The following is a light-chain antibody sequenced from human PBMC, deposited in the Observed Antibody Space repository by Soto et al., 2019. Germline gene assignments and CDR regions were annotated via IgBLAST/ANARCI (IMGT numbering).Light chain of an antibody. CDR3: KSYAGSYTYV. V-gene: IGLV2-8*01. Sequence: QSALTQPPSASGSPGQSVTISCTGTKNDIGVYDFVSWYQHHPGKAPRLIIYEVVQRPSGVPDRFSGSTSGNTASLTVSGLQAADEADYFCKSYAGSYTYVFGSGTKVTVL. CDR1: KNDIGVYDF. J-gene: IGLJ1*01. CDR2: EVV.